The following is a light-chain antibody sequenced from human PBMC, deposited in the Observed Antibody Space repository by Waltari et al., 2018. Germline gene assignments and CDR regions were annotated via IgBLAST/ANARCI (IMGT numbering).Light chain of an antibody. CDR3: AAWDDSLNGVV. J-gene: IGLJ2*01. Sequence: QSVLTQPPSASGTPGQRVTISCSGSSSNIGSKTVNWYQQLPGTAPKLLIYRNIPRPSGVPDRFSGSKSGTSASLAISGLQSEDEADYYCAAWDDSLNGVVFGGGTKLTVL. V-gene: IGLV1-44*01. CDR2: RNI. CDR1: SSNIGSKT.